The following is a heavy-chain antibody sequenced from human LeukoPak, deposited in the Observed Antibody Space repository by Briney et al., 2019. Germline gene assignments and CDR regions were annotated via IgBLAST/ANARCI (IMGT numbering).Heavy chain of an antibody. Sequence: GTSVKVSCKASGFTFTSSAMQWVRQARGQRLEWIGRIVVGSGNTNYAQKFQERVTITRDMSTSTAYMELSSLRSEDTAVYYCAARCVGRYSSSWHPTKYYFDYWGQGTLVTVSS. J-gene: IGHJ4*02. CDR2: IVVGSGNT. CDR1: GFTFTSSA. V-gene: IGHV1-58*02. D-gene: IGHD6-13*01. CDR3: AARCVGRYSSSWHPTKYYFDY.